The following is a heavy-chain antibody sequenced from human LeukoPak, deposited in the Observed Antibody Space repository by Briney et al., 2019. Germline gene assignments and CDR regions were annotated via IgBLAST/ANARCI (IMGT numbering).Heavy chain of an antibody. CDR1: GGSFSGYY. Sequence: PSETLSLTCAVYGGSFSGYYWSWIRQPPGKGLEWIGEINHSGSTNYNPSLKSRVTISVDTSKNQFSLKLSSVTAADTAVYYCAVTMVRGVIMDVWGKGTTVTVSS. V-gene: IGHV4-34*01. J-gene: IGHJ6*03. D-gene: IGHD3-10*01. CDR2: INHSGST. CDR3: AVTMVRGVIMDV.